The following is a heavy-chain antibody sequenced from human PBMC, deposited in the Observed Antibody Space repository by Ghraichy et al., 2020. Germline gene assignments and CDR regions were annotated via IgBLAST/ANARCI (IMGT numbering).Heavy chain of an antibody. CDR1: GGSISSGGYY. Sequence: TLSLTCTVSGGSISSGGYYWSWIRQHPGKGLEWIGYIYYSGSTYYNPSLKSRVTISVDTSKNQFSLKLSSVTAADTAVYYCARKSRDFWSGYSSYYYYYMDVWGKGTTVTVSS. V-gene: IGHV4-31*03. CDR3: ARKSRDFWSGYSSYYYYYMDV. CDR2: IYYSGST. J-gene: IGHJ6*03. D-gene: IGHD3-3*01.